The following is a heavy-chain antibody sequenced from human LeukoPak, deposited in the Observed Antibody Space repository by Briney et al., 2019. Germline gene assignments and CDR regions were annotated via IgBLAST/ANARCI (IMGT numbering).Heavy chain of an antibody. Sequence: GASVKVSCKASGYTFTDYYIHWVRQAPGQGLEWMGWTIPNTGVTNYAQKFQGRVTMTRDTSISTAYMELSSLTSDDTAVYYCAKEAAAAGNNWLDPWGQGTLVTVFS. CDR3: AKEAAAAGNNWLDP. J-gene: IGHJ5*02. CDR1: GYTFTDYY. CDR2: TIPNTGVT. V-gene: IGHV1-2*02. D-gene: IGHD6-13*01.